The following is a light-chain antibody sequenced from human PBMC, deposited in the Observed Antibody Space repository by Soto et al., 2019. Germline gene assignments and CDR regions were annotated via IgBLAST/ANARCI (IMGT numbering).Light chain of an antibody. Sequence: QSALTQPASVSGSPGQSITISCTGTSSDVGKYNFVSWYQQRPGKVPKLMIYEVSKWPSGVSNRFSGSKSGNTASLTISGLQAEDEADYYCCSYAGSSTLVFGGGTKVTV. CDR1: SSDVGKYNF. CDR2: EVS. CDR3: CSYAGSSTLV. V-gene: IGLV2-23*02. J-gene: IGLJ2*01.